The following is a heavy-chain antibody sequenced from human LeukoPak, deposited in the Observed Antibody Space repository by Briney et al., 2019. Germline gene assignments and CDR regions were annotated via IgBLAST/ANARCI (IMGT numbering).Heavy chain of an antibody. Sequence: GGSLRLSCAASGFTFSSYAMHWVRQAPGKGLEWVALISHDGSNKYYADSVKGRFTISRDNSKNTLYLQMNTLRAEDTALYYCAKDIRRGDNYGYDQFAYWGQGTLVTVSS. V-gene: IGHV3-30*04. J-gene: IGHJ4*02. CDR1: GFTFSSYA. CDR3: AKDIRRGDNYGYDQFAY. D-gene: IGHD5-18*01. CDR2: ISHDGSNK.